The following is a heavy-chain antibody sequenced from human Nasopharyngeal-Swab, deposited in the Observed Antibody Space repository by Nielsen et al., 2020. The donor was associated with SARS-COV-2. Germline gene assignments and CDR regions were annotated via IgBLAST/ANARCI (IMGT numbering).Heavy chain of an antibody. D-gene: IGHD6-19*01. Sequence: GESLKISCAASGFTFSSYEMNWVRQAPGKGLEWVSYISSSGSTIYYADSVKGRFTISRDNAKNSLYLQMNSLRAEDTAVYYCARGRPLGYSSGWYRFDYWGQGTLVTVSS. J-gene: IGHJ4*02. V-gene: IGHV3-48*03. CDR2: ISSSGSTI. CDR1: GFTFSSYE. CDR3: ARGRPLGYSSGWYRFDY.